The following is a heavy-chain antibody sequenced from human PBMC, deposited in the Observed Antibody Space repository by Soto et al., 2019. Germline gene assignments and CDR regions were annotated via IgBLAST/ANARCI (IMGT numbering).Heavy chain of an antibody. V-gene: IGHV3-48*04. J-gene: IGHJ2*01. Sequence: VQLVESGGGLVQPGGSLRLSCAASGFRFSSYSMNWVRQAPGKGPEWVSYIDHSSSSVRYVDSVEGRFTISRDNAKDSLSLQMNSLRVEDTAMYYCAVGIAVARGYFDLWGRGTLVTVSS. CDR3: AVGIAVARGYFDL. CDR2: IDHSSSSV. D-gene: IGHD6-19*01. CDR1: GFRFSSYS.